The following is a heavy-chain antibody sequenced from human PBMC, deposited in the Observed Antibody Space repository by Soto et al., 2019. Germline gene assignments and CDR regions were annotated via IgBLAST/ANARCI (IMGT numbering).Heavy chain of an antibody. J-gene: IGHJ4*02. CDR3: AILGPVDY. D-gene: IGHD3-16*01. Sequence: SVQVSLKGSCYTFPGYCMRWVRQSPGQVLECMGWINPNSGGPNYAQKFQGRVTMTRDTSISKAYMELSRLRSDDTAVYYCAILGPVDYWGQGTLVTVYS. CDR2: INPNSGGP. V-gene: IGHV1-2*02. CDR1: CYTFPGYC.